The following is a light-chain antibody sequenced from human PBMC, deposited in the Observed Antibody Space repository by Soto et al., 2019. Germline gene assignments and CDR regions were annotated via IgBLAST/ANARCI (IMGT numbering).Light chain of an antibody. V-gene: IGKV3-20*01. CDR1: QSISSNF. Sequence: EIVLTQSPGTLSLSPGERATLSCRASQSISSNFLVWYQQRPGQAPRLLIYGASNRATGIPDRFSGSGSGTDFTLTISRLEPEDFAVYYCQQYYSSHLTFGGGTKVEIK. CDR3: QQYYSSHLT. CDR2: GAS. J-gene: IGKJ4*01.